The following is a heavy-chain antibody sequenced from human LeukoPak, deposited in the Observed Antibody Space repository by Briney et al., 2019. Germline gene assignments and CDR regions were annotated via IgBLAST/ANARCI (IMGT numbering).Heavy chain of an antibody. D-gene: IGHD2-2*01. Sequence: PSETLPLTCTVSGGSISSSSYYWGWIRQPPGKGLEWIGSIYYSGSTYYNPSLKSRVTISVDTSKNQFSLKLSSVTAADTAVYYCARHQDIVVVPAAIWFDPWGQGTLVTVSS. CDR2: IYYSGST. J-gene: IGHJ5*02. CDR1: GGSISSSSYY. V-gene: IGHV4-39*01. CDR3: ARHQDIVVVPAAIWFDP.